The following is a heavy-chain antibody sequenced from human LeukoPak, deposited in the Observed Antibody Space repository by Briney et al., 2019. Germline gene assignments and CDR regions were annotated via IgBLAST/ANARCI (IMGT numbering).Heavy chain of an antibody. CDR2: IYHSGST. V-gene: IGHV4-31*03. CDR3: ARGGCSSTSCYPRFNWFDP. D-gene: IGHD2-2*01. J-gene: IGHJ5*02. Sequence: SETLSLTCTVSGGSISSGGYYWSWIRQHPGKGLEWIGYIYHSGSTYYNPSLKSRVTISVDTSKNQFSLKLSSVTAADTAVYYCARGGCSSTSCYPRFNWFDPWGQGTLVTVSS. CDR1: GGSISSGGYY.